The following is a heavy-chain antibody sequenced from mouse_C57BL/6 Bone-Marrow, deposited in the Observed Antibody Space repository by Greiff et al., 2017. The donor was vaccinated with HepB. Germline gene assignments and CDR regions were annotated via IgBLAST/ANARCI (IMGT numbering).Heavy chain of an antibody. CDR2: IDPETGGT. J-gene: IGHJ1*03. Sequence: VQLQQSGAELVRPGASVTLSCKASGYTFTDYEMHWVKQTPVHGLEWIGAIDPETGGTAYNQKFKGKAILTAGKSSSTAYMELRSLPSEDTAVYYCTRRTPVVAHWYFDVWGTGTTVTVSS. V-gene: IGHV1-15*01. CDR1: GYTFTDYE. CDR3: TRRTPVVAHWYFDV. D-gene: IGHD1-1*01.